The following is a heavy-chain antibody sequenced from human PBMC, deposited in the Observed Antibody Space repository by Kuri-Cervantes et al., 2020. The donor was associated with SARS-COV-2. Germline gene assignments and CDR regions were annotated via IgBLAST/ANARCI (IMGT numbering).Heavy chain of an antibody. J-gene: IGHJ4*02. Sequence: SETLSLTCTVSGGSISSGDYYWSWIRQPPGKGLEWIGYIYYSGSTNYNPSLKSRVTISVDTSKNQFSLKLSSVTAADTAVYYCARHIIAARPLVDYWGQGTLVTVSS. CDR1: GGSISSGDYY. CDR3: ARHIIAARPLVDY. D-gene: IGHD6-6*01. CDR2: IYYSGST. V-gene: IGHV4-61*08.